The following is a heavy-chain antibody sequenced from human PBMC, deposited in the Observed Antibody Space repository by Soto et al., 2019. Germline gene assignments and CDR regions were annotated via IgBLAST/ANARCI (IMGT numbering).Heavy chain of an antibody. J-gene: IGHJ6*02. Sequence: GASVKVSCKASGGTFSSYAISWVRQAPGQGLEWMGGIIPIFGTANYAQKFQDRVTITADESTSTAYMELSSLRSEDTAVYYCARVKSGSYYYYYGMDVWGQGTTVTVSS. CDR2: IIPIFGTA. CDR1: GGTFSSYA. V-gene: IGHV1-69*13. D-gene: IGHD1-26*01. CDR3: ARVKSGSYYYYYGMDV.